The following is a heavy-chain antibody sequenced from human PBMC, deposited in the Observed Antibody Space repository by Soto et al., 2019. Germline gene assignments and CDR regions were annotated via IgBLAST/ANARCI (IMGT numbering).Heavy chain of an antibody. CDR3: ARGFRYDFWSGYYSPYYGMDV. CDR2: IYYSGST. Sequence: SETLSLTCTVSGGSISGYYWSWIRQPPGKGLEWIGYIYYSGSTNYNPSLKSRVTISVDTSKNQFSLKLSSVTAADTAVYYCARGFRYDFWSGYYSPYYGMDVWGQGTTVTVSS. V-gene: IGHV4-59*01. D-gene: IGHD3-3*01. CDR1: GGSISGYY. J-gene: IGHJ6*02.